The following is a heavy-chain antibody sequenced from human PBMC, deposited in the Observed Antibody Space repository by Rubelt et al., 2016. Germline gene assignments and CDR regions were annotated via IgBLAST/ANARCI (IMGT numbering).Heavy chain of an antibody. CDR3: AKDQIAAHFDY. V-gene: IGHV3-23*04. CDR1: GSPFSIHA. Sequence: EVQLVESGGGVVRPGGSLRLSCAASGSPFSIHAMSWVRQAPGKGLDWVSAIGGSGGLTHYADSVKVRFTSSRDNSKNTLYLQMNSLRAEDTAVYYCAKDQIAAHFDYWGQGTLVTVSS. CDR2: IGGSGGLT. J-gene: IGHJ4*02. D-gene: IGHD6-6*01.